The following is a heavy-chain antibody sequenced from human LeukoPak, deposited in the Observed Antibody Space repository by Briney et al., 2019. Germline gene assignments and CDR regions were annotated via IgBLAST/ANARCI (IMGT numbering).Heavy chain of an antibody. D-gene: IGHD3/OR15-3a*01. CDR2: ISYDGSNK. CDR3: ARDSGFSGTQRGEY. J-gene: IGHJ4*02. V-gene: IGHV3-30*04. Sequence: GGSLRLSCAASGFTFSSYAMHWVRQAPGKGLEWVAVISYDGSNKYYADSVKGRFTISRDNSKNTLYLQMNSLSAEDTAVYYCARDSGFSGTQRGEYWGQGTLVTVSS. CDR1: GFTFSSYA.